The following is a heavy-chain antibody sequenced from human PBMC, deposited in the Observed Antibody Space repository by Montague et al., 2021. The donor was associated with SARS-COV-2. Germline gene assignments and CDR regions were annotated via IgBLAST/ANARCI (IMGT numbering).Heavy chain of an antibody. D-gene: IGHD1-1*01. V-gene: IGHV4-59*11. CDR2: VCYTCST. Sequence: SETLSLTCAVSGASISSHYWSWIRQPQGTALEWIWYVCYTCSTKSNHSLKIRVTMSVYTAKNRFSLSLRSLTAAATAGYYCASAQNTCFIANCVNYFDIWGLGALVTVSS. CDR1: GASISSHY. J-gene: IGHJ4*02. CDR3: ASAQNTCFIANCVNYFDI.